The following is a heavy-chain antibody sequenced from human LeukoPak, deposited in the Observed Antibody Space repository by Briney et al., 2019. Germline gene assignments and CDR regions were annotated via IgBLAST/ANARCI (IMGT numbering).Heavy chain of an antibody. J-gene: IGHJ4*02. Sequence: GGSLRLSCAASGFTFSSYSMNWVRQAPGKGLEWVSSISSSSSYIYYADSVKGRFTISRDNAKNSLYLQMNSLRAEDTAVYYCARDGVTVTKNFDYWGQRTLVTVSS. D-gene: IGHD4-17*01. V-gene: IGHV3-21*01. CDR1: GFTFSSYS. CDR2: ISSSSSYI. CDR3: ARDGVTVTKNFDY.